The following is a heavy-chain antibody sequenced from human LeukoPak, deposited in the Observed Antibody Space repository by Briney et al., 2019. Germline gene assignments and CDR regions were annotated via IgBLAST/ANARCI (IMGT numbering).Heavy chain of an antibody. CDR2: INPDGNKK. Sequence: GGSLRLSCAVSGLTFSSSWMDWVRQAPGKGLEWVASINPDGNKKYSADSVKGRFTISRDNAENSLYLQMNSLRVEDTAFYYCARDLAYSRLDYWGQGMLVSVSS. CDR1: GLTFSSSW. D-gene: IGHD5-18*01. CDR3: ARDLAYSRLDY. J-gene: IGHJ4*02. V-gene: IGHV3-7*01.